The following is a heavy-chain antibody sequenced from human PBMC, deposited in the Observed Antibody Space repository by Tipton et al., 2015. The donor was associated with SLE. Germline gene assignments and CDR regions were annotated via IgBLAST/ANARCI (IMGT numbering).Heavy chain of an antibody. D-gene: IGHD3-3*01. V-gene: IGHV4-39*07. CDR2: INHSGST. J-gene: IGHJ4*02. Sequence: TLSLTCTVSGGSISGSPYYWAWIRQPPGKGLEWIGEINHSGSTNYNPSLKSRVTISVDTSKNQFSLKLSSVTAADTAVYYCARVPLTIFGVIIVYYFDYWGQGTLVTVSS. CDR3: ARVPLTIFGVIIVYYFDY. CDR1: GGSISGSPYY.